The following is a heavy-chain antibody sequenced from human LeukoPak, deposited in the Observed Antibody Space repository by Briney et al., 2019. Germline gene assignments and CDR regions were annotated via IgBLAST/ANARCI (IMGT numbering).Heavy chain of an antibody. V-gene: IGHV3-43*01. D-gene: IGHD4-17*01. Sequence: PGGSLRLSCAASGFTFDDYTMHWVRQAPGKGLEWVSLISWDGGSTYYADSVKGRFTISRDNSKNSLYLQMDSLRTEDTALYYCAEDPYDYGDLNWFDPWGQGTLVTVSS. CDR2: ISWDGGST. J-gene: IGHJ5*02. CDR3: AEDPYDYGDLNWFDP. CDR1: GFTFDDYT.